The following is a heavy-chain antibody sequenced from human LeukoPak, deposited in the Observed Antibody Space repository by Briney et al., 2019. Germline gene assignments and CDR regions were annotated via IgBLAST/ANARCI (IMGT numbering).Heavy chain of an antibody. CDR3: ARGVIRDGVQAHFDY. Sequence: SETLSLTCTVSGGSTSSGAYHWSWIRQHPGKGLEWIGYIYYSGSTYYNPSLKSRVTISVDTSKNQFSLKLSSVTAADTAVYYCARGVIRDGVQAHFDYWGQGTLVTVSS. V-gene: IGHV4-31*03. J-gene: IGHJ4*02. D-gene: IGHD5-24*01. CDR2: IYYSGST. CDR1: GGSTSSGAYH.